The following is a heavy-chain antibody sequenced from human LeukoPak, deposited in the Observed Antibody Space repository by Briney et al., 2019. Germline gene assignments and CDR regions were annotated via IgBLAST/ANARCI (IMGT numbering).Heavy chain of an antibody. CDR1: GFTFSSYG. Sequence: PGGTLRLSCAASGFTFSSYGMSWVRQAPGKGLEWVSAISGSGGSTYYADSVKGRFTIPRDNSKNTLYLQMNSLRAEDTAVYYCARLSGSYAYYYYMDVWGKGTTVTISS. CDR3: ARLSGSYAYYYYMDV. J-gene: IGHJ6*03. CDR2: ISGSGGST. V-gene: IGHV3-23*01. D-gene: IGHD1-26*01.